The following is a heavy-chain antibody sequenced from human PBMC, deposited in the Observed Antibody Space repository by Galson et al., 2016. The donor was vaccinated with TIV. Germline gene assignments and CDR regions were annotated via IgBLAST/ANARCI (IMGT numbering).Heavy chain of an antibody. CDR2: ISPLFGTT. CDR3: ARSDKYYVERTGFDS. Sequence: VKVSCKASGVIFSSNAFNWVRQAPGHGLEWVGGISPLFGTTNYAQRFQGRVTFTTDASKTTAYMELTSLTSEDTAVYYCARSDKYYVERTGFDSWGQGTLVTVSS. J-gene: IGHJ4*02. CDR1: GVIFSSNA. D-gene: IGHD2/OR15-2a*01. V-gene: IGHV1-69*05.